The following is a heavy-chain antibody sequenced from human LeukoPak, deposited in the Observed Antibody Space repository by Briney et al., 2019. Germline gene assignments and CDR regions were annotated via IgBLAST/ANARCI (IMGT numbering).Heavy chain of an antibody. V-gene: IGHV3-30-3*01. CDR1: GFTFTSSA. CDR2: ISYDGSNK. CDR3: ADQRFGPPGY. Sequence: GGSLRLSCVASGFTFTSSAMHWVRQAPGKGLEWVAVISYDGSNKFYTDSVKGRFTISRDDFKNTPYLQMNSLRPDDTAVYYCADQRFGPPGYWGQGTLVTVSS. D-gene: IGHD2-2*01. J-gene: IGHJ4*02.